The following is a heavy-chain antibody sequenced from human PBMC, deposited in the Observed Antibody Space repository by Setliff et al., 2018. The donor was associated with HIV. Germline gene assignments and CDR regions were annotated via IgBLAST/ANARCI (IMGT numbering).Heavy chain of an antibody. D-gene: IGHD3-3*01. J-gene: IGHJ4*02. CDR3: ASRRGGGFLAWPDPYFDY. CDR2: IYTSGST. CDR1: GGSISSGSYY. Sequence: PSETLSLTCTVSGGSISSGSYYWSWIRQPAGKGLEWIGHIYTSGSTNYNPSLKSRVIISIDTSKNQFSLKLFSVTAADTAVYYCASRRGGGFLAWPDPYFDYWGQGTLVTVSS. V-gene: IGHV4-61*09.